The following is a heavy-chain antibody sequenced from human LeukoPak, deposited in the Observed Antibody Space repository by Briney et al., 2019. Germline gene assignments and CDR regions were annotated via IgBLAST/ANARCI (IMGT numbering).Heavy chain of an antibody. CDR2: IHPGDSDT. CDR1: GYSFTSYW. D-gene: IGHD2-8*01. V-gene: IGHV5-51*01. J-gene: IGHJ4*02. Sequence: GESLKISCKGSGYSFTSYWIGWVRQMPGKGLEWMGIIHPGDSDTRYSPSFEGQVTISADKSISTAYLQWSSLKASDTAMYYCARSSAPSYCSNGVCSSFDYWGQGTLAAVSS. CDR3: ARSSAPSYCSNGVCSSFDY.